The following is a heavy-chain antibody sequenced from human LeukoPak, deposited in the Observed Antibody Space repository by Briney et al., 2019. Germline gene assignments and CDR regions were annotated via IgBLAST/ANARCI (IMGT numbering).Heavy chain of an antibody. CDR3: ARGYSGSYQTQNFDY. CDR2: IYYSGST. D-gene: IGHD1-26*01. V-gene: IGHV4-39*07. CDR1: GGSISSSSYY. J-gene: IGHJ4*02. Sequence: SETLSLTCTVSGGSISSSSYYWGWIRQPPGKGLEWIGSIYYSGSTYYNPSLKSRVTISVDTSKNQFSLKLSSVTAADTAVYYCARGYSGSYQTQNFDYWGQGTLVTVSS.